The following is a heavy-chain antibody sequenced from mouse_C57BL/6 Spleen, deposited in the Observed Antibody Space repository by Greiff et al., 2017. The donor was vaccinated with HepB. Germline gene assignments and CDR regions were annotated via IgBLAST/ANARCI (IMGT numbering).Heavy chain of an antibody. CDR3: ARPPHYDYDFVWAD. Sequence: EVKLMESGGDLVKPGGSLKLSCAASGFTFSSYGMSWIRQTPDKRLEWVATISSGGSYTYYPDSVKGRFTISRDNAKNTLYLQMSSLKSEDTAMYYCARPPHYDYDFVWADWGQGTLVTVSA. D-gene: IGHD2-4*01. V-gene: IGHV5-6*01. J-gene: IGHJ3*01. CDR1: GFTFSSYG. CDR2: ISSGGSYT.